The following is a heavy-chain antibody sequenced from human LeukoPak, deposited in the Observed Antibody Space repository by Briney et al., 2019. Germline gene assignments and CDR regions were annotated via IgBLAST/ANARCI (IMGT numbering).Heavy chain of an antibody. CDR2: IYSAGST. D-gene: IGHD2-15*01. V-gene: IGHV3-66*01. J-gene: IGHJ6*02. Sequence: GGSLRLSCAASGFTFSNAWMSWVRQAPGKGLEWVSVIYSAGSTYYADSVKGRFTISRDSSKNTLYLQVNSLRAEDTAVYYCARDPYCSGGTCYPAPYYGMDVWGQGTTVTVSS. CDR3: ARDPYCSGGTCYPAPYYGMDV. CDR1: GFTFSNAW.